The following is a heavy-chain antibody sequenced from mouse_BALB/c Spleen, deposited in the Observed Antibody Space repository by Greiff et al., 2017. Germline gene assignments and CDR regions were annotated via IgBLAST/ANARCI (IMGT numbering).Heavy chain of an antibody. CDR3: TRELWGYYAMDY. D-gene: IGHD1-1*02. J-gene: IGHJ4*01. CDR1: GFTFSSYT. CDR2: ISSGGSYT. V-gene: IGHV5-6-4*01. Sequence: EVNVVESGGGLVKPGGSLKLSCAASGFTFSSYTMSWVRQTPEKRLEWVATISSGGSYTYYPDSVKGRFTISRDNAKNTLYLQMSSLKSEDTAMYYCTRELWGYYAMDYWGQGTSVTVSS.